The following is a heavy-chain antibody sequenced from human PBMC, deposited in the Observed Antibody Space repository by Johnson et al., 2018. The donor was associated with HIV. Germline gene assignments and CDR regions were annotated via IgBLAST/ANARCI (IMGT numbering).Heavy chain of an antibody. CDR3: ARDAKVGYGDAFDI. CDR1: GFTFSSNY. J-gene: IGHJ3*02. Sequence: VQLVESGGGVVQPGRSLRLSCAASGFTFSSNYMSWVRQAPGKGLECVSRINSDGSSTNYADSVKGRFTFSRDNAKNTLYLQMNSLRAEDTAVFYCARDAKVGYGDAFDIWGHGTMVTVSS. D-gene: IGHD5-12*01. CDR2: INSDGSST. V-gene: IGHV3-74*01.